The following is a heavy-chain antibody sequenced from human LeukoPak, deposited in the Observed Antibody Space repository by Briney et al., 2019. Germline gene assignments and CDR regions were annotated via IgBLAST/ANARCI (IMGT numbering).Heavy chain of an antibody. CDR1: GFTFSNYW. CDR2: IDSDGITT. V-gene: IGHV3-74*01. J-gene: IGHJ5*02. Sequence: GGSPRLSCAASGFTFSNYWMHWVRQVPGKGLVWVSRIDSDGITTSYADSVKGRFTISRDNAKNTLYLQMTSLRVEDTAVYYCTRDRPGFDPWGQGTLVTVSS. CDR3: TRDRPGFDP.